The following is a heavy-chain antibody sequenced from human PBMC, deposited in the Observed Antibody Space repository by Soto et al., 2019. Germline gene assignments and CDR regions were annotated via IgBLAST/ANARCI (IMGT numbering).Heavy chain of an antibody. CDR2: IYLDGGST. D-gene: IGHD1-1*01. CDR1: GFTFNNYT. V-gene: IGHV3-43*01. J-gene: IGHJ6*02. CDR3: SKAVEYYYYGMDV. Sequence: GGSLSLSCAASGFTFNNYTMPWVRQAPGKGLEWVSLIYLDGGSTYYADSVKGRFTISRDNSKNSLHLQMNSLRTEDTALYYCSKAVEYYYYGMDVWGQGTTVTVSS.